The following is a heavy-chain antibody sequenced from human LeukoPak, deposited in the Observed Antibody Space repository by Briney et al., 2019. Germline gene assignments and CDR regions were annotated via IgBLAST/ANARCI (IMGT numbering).Heavy chain of an antibody. V-gene: IGHV4-59*08. J-gene: IGHJ4*02. CDR1: GGSNSSYY. D-gene: IGHD2-2*01. CDR3: ARRMGEYCSSTSCSYYFDY. Sequence: SETLSLTCTVSGGSNSSYYWSWIRQPPGKGLEWIGYIYYSGSTSYNPSLKSRVTISVDTSNNHFSLKLNSVTAADTAVYYCARRMGEYCSSTSCSYYFDYWDQGTLVTVSS. CDR2: IYYSGST.